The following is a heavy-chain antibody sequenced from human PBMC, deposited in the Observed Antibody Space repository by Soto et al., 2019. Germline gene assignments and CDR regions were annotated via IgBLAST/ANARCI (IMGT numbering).Heavy chain of an antibody. Sequence: EASVEVCCKASGYTFTIYGISWVRQAPGQGLEWMGWISAYNGNTNYAQKLQGRVTMTTDTSTSTAYMELRSLRSDDTAVYYCARDQYCSGGSCYSYYYFDKWGQGTLVTVSS. CDR1: GYTFTIYG. CDR2: ISAYNGNT. J-gene: IGHJ4*02. D-gene: IGHD2-15*01. CDR3: ARDQYCSGGSCYSYYYFDK. V-gene: IGHV1-18*01.